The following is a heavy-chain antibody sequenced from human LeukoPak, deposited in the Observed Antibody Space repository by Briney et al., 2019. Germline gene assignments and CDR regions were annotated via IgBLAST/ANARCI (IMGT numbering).Heavy chain of an antibody. Sequence: PGGSLRLSCAASGFTFSSYGMHWVRQAPGKGLEWVALIWFDGNKKDYVDSVKGRFTISRDNSKSTLFLQVNSLRAEDTAVYYCATHRSPTSHAFDIWGQGTMVTVSS. D-gene: IGHD1-14*01. CDR3: ATHRSPTSHAFDI. CDR2: IWFDGNKK. J-gene: IGHJ3*02. CDR1: GFTFSSYG. V-gene: IGHV3-33*01.